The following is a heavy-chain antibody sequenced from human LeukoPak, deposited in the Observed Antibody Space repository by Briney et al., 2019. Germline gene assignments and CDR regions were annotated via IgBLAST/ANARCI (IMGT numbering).Heavy chain of an antibody. CDR1: GFTFGSHA. CDR2: IFGSGGSP. CDR3: GKTTVGYSSGQKPAWPVDY. V-gene: IGHV3-23*01. D-gene: IGHD5-18*01. Sequence: GRSLRLSCAASGFTFGSHAMYWVPQAPGKGLEWVAGIFGSGGSPHYADSVKGRFTISRDNSRNTVYLQINSMRAEDTAVYYCGKTTVGYSSGQKPAWPVDYWGQGTLVTVSS. J-gene: IGHJ4*02.